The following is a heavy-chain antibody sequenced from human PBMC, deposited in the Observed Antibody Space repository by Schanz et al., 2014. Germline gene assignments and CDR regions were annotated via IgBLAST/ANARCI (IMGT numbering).Heavy chain of an antibody. CDR3: AKSYDTSGYSGFDY. D-gene: IGHD3-22*01. J-gene: IGHJ4*02. V-gene: IGHV3-30*18. Sequence: VQLVESGGGLVKPGGSLRLSCAASGFTFSTYTMNWVRQAPGRGLEWVAVISYHGSERYSADSVKGRFTISRDNSKNTLYLQMNSLRTEDTAVYFCAKSYDTSGYSGFDYWGQGTLVTVSS. CDR1: GFTFSTYT. CDR2: ISYHGSER.